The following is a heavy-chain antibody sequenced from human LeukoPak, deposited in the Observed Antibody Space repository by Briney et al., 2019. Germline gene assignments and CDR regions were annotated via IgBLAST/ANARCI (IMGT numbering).Heavy chain of an antibody. CDR1: GFTFSSYA. V-gene: IGHV3-23*01. J-gene: IGHJ4*02. D-gene: IGHD6-19*01. CDR2: ISGSGGST. Sequence: PGGSLRLSCAASGFTFSSYAMSWVRQAPGKGLEWVSAISGSGGSTYYADSVKGRFTISRDNSKNTLYLQMNSLRAEDTAVYYCAKDSLSGIAVAGTFDYWGQGTLVTVSS. CDR3: AKDSLSGIAVAGTFDY.